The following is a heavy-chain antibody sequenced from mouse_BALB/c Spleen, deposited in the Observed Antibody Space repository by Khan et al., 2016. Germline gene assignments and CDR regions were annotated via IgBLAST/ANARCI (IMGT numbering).Heavy chain of an antibody. V-gene: IGHV2-9*02. CDR1: GFSLTSSG. CDR2: IRAGGST. J-gene: IGHJ1*01. D-gene: IGHD2-1*01. Sequence: QVQLKESGPGLVAPSQSLSITCTVSGFSLTSSGVHWVRQPPGKGLEWLGVIRAGGSTNYNSALMSRLSISIDNSAGQAFLKMNSQQADDTAMDDCARVGNGNYEGYFDVWGEGTTVTVSS. CDR3: ARVGNGNYEGYFDV.